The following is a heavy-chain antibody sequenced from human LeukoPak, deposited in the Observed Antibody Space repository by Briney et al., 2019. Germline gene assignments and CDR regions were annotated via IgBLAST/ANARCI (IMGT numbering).Heavy chain of an antibody. V-gene: IGHV3-74*01. D-gene: IGHD6-13*01. CDR1: GFTFSSYW. CDR2: INSAWSST. Sequence: PGGSLRLSCAASGFTFSSYWMHWVRQAPGKGLGWVSRINSAWSSTSYADSVKGRFTISRDNAKNTLHLQMNSLRAEDTAVYYCARVGGIAAAGTSWFDPWGQGTLVTVSS. CDR3: ARVGGIAAAGTSWFDP. J-gene: IGHJ5*02.